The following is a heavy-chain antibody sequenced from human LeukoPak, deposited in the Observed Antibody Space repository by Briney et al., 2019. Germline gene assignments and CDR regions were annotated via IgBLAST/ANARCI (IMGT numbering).Heavy chain of an antibody. D-gene: IGHD6-19*01. Sequence: GGSLKLSWAASGFTFSNSEMNWVRQAAGKGLEVVSYIYCSGYTIFYADSVKGRFTISRDNAKNSLFLQMNSLRAEDTAVYYCARDGSAWFDYWGQGALVTVSS. V-gene: IGHV3-48*03. CDR1: GFTFSNSE. CDR3: ARDGSAWFDY. CDR2: IYCSGYTI. J-gene: IGHJ5*01.